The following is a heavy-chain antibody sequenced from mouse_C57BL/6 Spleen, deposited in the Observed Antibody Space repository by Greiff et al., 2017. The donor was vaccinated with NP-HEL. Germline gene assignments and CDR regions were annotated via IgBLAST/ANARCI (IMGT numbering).Heavy chain of an antibody. CDR2: IDPSDSET. Sequence: QVQLQQPGAELVRPGSSVKLSCKASGYTFTSYWMHWVKQRPIQGLEWIGNIDPSDSETHYNQKFKDKATVTVDKSSSTAYMQLSSLTSEDSAVYYCARDREYAMDYWGQGTSVTVSS. V-gene: IGHV1-52*01. J-gene: IGHJ4*01. CDR3: ARDREYAMDY. CDR1: GYTFTSYW.